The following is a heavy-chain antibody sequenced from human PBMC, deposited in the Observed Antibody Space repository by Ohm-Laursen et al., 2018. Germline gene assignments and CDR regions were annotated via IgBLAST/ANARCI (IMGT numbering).Heavy chain of an antibody. CDR1: GFSFSSHG. V-gene: IGHV3-30*03. D-gene: IGHD3-16*01. J-gene: IGHJ6*02. CDR3: ARDLYGVDYGMDV. CDR2: ISHDGSDK. Sequence: SLRLSCAASGFSFSSHGMHWVRQAPGKGLEWVAVISHDGSDKYYADSVKGRFTISRDNSKNTLYLQMNSLRAEDTALYYCARDLYGVDYGMDVWGQGTTVTVSS.